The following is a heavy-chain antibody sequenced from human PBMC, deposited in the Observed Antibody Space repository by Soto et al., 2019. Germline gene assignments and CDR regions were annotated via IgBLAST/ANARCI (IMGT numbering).Heavy chain of an antibody. CDR3: ARSGNSGYSPHDY. Sequence: QVLLQESGPELVKPSETLALTCTVSGGSISPYYWSWIRQPAGKGLEWIGRVYISGRTNDNPSLKSRLSMSVDTSKNQFSLRLRSVTAADTAMYYCARSGNSGYSPHDYGGQGTLVTVSS. D-gene: IGHD5-12*01. CDR1: GGSISPYY. CDR2: VYISGRT. J-gene: IGHJ4*02. V-gene: IGHV4-4*07.